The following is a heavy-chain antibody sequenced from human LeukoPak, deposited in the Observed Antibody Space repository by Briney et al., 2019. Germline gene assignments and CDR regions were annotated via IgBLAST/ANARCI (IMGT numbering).Heavy chain of an antibody. CDR3: ATGKVFPTYDFWSGPIDY. D-gene: IGHD3-3*01. V-gene: IGHV4-39*07. CDR1: GGAVSSSRHS. Sequence: SETLSLTCTVSGGAVSSSRHSWTWVRQPPGKGLEWIGILYYNGSTFYNPSLKSRVTISVDTSKNQFSLKLSSVTAADFAVYYCATGKVFPTYDFWSGPIDYWGQGTLVTVSS. J-gene: IGHJ4*02. CDR2: LYYNGST.